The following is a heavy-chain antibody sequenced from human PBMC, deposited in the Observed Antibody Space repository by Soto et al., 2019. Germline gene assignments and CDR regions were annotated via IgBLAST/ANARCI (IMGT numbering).Heavy chain of an antibody. CDR1: GFTFDDYA. Sequence: VQLVESGGGLVQPGTSLRLTCAASGFTFDDYAMHWVRQVPGKGLEWVSGISWNSGSVDYADSVKGRVTISRDNANRTLYRQLNSLTPGDTGVYYCAKEFDFWSGVDYWGQGTLCTVSS. CDR2: ISWNSGSV. V-gene: IGHV3-9*01. J-gene: IGHJ4*02. D-gene: IGHD3-3*01. CDR3: AKEFDFWSGVDY.